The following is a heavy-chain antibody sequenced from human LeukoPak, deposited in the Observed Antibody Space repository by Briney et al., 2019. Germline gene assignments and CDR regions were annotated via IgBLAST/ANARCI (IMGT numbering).Heavy chain of an antibody. CDR2: IWYDGSNK. V-gene: IGHV3-33*01. J-gene: IGHJ4*02. CDR3: ARGVVVPAKFDY. D-gene: IGHD2-2*01. Sequence: GGSLRLSCAASGFTFSSYGMHWVRQAPGKGLEWVAVIWYDGSNKYYADSVKGRFTNSRDNSKNTLYLQMNSLRAEDTAVYYCARGVVVPAKFDYWGQGTLVTVSS. CDR1: GFTFSSYG.